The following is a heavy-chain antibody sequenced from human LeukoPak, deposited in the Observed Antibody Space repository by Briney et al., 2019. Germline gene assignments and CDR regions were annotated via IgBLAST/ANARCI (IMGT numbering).Heavy chain of an antibody. CDR2: TSTDGSIR. J-gene: IGHJ4*02. CDR1: GFTFSSYD. V-gene: IGHV3-30-3*01. D-gene: IGHD1-26*01. CDR3: ARDLILGAPDYFDY. Sequence: QTGGSLRLSCAASGFTFSSYDIHWVRQAPGKGLEWVAVTSTDGSIRLYADSVKGRFTISRDNSKNTLFLQMDSLRAEDAAVYYCARDLILGAPDYFDYWGQGTLVTVSS.